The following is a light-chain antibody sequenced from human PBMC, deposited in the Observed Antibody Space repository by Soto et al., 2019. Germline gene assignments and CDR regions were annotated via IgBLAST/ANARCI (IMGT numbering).Light chain of an antibody. V-gene: IGKV3-15*01. CDR2: GAS. J-gene: IGKJ1*01. CDR3: QQYNNWPPWT. CDR1: QSVSSN. Sequence: EIVMTQSPATLSVSPGERATLSCRASQSVSSNLAWYQQKPGKAPRLLIYGASTRATGIPARFSGSGSGTEFTLTISSLQSEDFAVYDGQQYNNWPPWTFGQGTKVEIK.